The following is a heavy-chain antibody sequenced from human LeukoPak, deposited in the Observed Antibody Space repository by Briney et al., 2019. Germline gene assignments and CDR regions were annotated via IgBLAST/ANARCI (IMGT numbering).Heavy chain of an antibody. CDR3: ARHRYSLGRFDP. Sequence: SETLSLTCTVSGGSISSYYWSWIRQPPGKGLKWIGYIYYSGSTNYNPSLKSRVTISVDTSKNQFSLKLSSVTAADTAVYYCARHRYSLGRFDPWGQGTLVTVSS. D-gene: IGHD5-18*01. CDR2: IYYSGST. J-gene: IGHJ5*02. CDR1: GGSISSYY. V-gene: IGHV4-59*01.